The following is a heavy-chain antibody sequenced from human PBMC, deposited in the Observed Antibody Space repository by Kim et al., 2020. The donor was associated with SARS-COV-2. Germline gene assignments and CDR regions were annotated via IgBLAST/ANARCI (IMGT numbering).Heavy chain of an antibody. CDR2: IIPIFGTA. D-gene: IGHD6-13*01. CDR3: ARNRRSWYYFGY. V-gene: IGHV1-69*13. Sequence: SVKVSCKASGGTFSSYAISWVRQAPGQGLEWMGGIIPIFGTANYAQKFQGRVTITAEESTSTAYMELSSLRSEDTAVYYCARNRRSWYYFGYWGQGTLVTVSS. CDR1: GGTFSSYA. J-gene: IGHJ4*02.